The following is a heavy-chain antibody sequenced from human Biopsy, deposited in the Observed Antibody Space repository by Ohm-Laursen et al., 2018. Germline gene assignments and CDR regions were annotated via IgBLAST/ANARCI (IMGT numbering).Heavy chain of an antibody. CDR1: GYNFGNYY. CDR3: ARESPLRLGVCGAIRCFKEVFGMDV. Sequence: ASVTVSCKASGYNFGNYYINWVRQVPGQGLEWLGVLNPVAEATIYAQKFQDRITLTRDTSTNTVYMDLTSLSFEDTAVYYCARESPLRLGVCGAIRCFKEVFGMDVWGQGTTVIVSS. V-gene: IGHV1-46*01. D-gene: IGHD2-21*01. CDR2: LNPVAEAT. J-gene: IGHJ6*02.